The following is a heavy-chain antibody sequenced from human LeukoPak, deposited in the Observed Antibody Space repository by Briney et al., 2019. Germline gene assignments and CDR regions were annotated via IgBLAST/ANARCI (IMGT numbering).Heavy chain of an antibody. V-gene: IGHV3-48*04. Sequence: GGSLRLSCAASGFTFSAYAMAWVRQAPGKGLECVSHITTGGSSTFHADSVKGRFTISRDNAKNPLYLLMNSLRAEDTAVYYCARHDRNAFDIWGQGTMVTVSS. J-gene: IGHJ3*02. CDR3: ARHDRNAFDI. D-gene: IGHD3-22*01. CDR2: ITTGGSST. CDR1: GFTFSAYA.